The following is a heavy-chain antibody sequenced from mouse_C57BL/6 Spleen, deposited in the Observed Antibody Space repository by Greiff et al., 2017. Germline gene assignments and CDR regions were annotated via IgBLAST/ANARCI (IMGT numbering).Heavy chain of an antibody. D-gene: IGHD1-2*01. J-gene: IGHJ2*01. CDR3: ARWFYYGKINGNYFDY. CDR2: INPNNGGT. Sequence: EVQLQQSGPELVKPGASVKMSCKASGYTFTDYNMHWVKQSHGKSLEWIGYINPNNGGTSYNQKFKGKATLTVNKSSSTAYMELRSLTSEDSAVYYCARWFYYGKINGNYFDYWGQGTTLTVSS. V-gene: IGHV1-22*01. CDR1: GYTFTDYN.